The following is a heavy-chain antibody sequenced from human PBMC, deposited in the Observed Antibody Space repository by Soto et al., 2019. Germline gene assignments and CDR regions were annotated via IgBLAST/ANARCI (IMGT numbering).Heavy chain of an antibody. D-gene: IGHD5-18*01. CDR3: VRHGYSSGGGYFDY. CDR1: GFTVSSNY. V-gene: IGHV3-66*04. Sequence: EVQLLESGGGLVQPGGSLRLSCAASGFTVSSNYMSWVRQAPGKGLEWVSVIYSGGSAYYADSVKGRFTIARDNSKNKLYLQMNSLRAEDTAVYYCVRHGYSSGGGYFDYWGQGTLGTVSS. CDR2: IYSGGSA. J-gene: IGHJ4*02.